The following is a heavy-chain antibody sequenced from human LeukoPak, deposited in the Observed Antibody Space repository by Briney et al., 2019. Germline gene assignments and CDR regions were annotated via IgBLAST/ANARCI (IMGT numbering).Heavy chain of an antibody. V-gene: IGHV4-34*01. CDR3: ARRGGSGSYYKATDDY. Sequence: PSETLSLTCAVYGGSFSGYYCSWIRQPPGKGLEWIGEINHSGSTNYNPSLKSRVTISVDTSKNQFSLKLSSVTAADTAVYYCARRGGSGSYYKATDDYWGQGTLVTVSS. CDR2: INHSGST. CDR1: GGSFSGYY. J-gene: IGHJ4*02. D-gene: IGHD3-10*01.